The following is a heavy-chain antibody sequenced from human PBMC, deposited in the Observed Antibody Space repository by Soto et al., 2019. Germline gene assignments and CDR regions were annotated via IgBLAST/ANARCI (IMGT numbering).Heavy chain of an antibody. V-gene: IGHV1-69*12. Sequence: QVQLVQSGAEVKKPESSVKVSCKAPGGTFSTYAISWVRQAPGQGLEWMGGIIPMFGTANYAQRFQDRVTINEDESTNTVYMELRSLRAEDTAVYFCASGIQLWLRRINNGYSGWGQGTLVTVSS. D-gene: IGHD5-18*01. CDR1: GGTFSTYA. CDR2: IIPMFGTA. CDR3: ASGIQLWLRRINNGYSG. J-gene: IGHJ4*02.